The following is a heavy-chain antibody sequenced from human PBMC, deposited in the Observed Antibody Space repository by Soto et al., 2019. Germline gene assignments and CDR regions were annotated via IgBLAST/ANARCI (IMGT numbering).Heavy chain of an antibody. CDR2: IHYTGSI. CDR3: AREDDGGERDYYGLDV. CDR1: GGSISSEYFH. V-gene: IGHV4-30-4*08. Sequence: PSETLSLTCAVXGGSISSEYFHWTWIRQSPGKGLEWIGYIHYTGSIMYNPSFKSRLTMAVDTTKNQFSLQLTSVTAADTAVYFCAREDDGGERDYYGLDVWGQGTTVTVSS. J-gene: IGHJ6*02. D-gene: IGHD1-1*01.